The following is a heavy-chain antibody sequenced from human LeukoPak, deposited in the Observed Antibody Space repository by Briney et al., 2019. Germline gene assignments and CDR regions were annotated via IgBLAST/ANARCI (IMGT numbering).Heavy chain of an antibody. Sequence: ASVKVSCKASGYTFTSYGISWVRQAHGQGLEWMGWISTYNGNTDYAQKLQGRVTMTTDTSTSTAYMELRSLRSDDTAVYYCARRNVVSFYYGMDVWGKGTTVAVSS. J-gene: IGHJ6*04. D-gene: IGHD2/OR15-2a*01. CDR1: GYTFTSYG. CDR3: ARRNVVSFYYGMDV. V-gene: IGHV1-18*04. CDR2: ISTYNGNT.